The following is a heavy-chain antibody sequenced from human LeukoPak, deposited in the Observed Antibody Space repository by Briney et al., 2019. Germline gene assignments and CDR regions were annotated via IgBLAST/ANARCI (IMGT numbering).Heavy chain of an antibody. CDR3: AKGRAPYFDY. CDR2: ISGSGGST. Sequence: PGGSLRLSCAASGFTFSSYEMNWVRQAPGKGLEWVSAISGSGGSTYYADSVKGRFTISRDNSKNTLYLQMNSLRAEDTAVYYCAKGRAPYFDYWGQGTLVTVSS. J-gene: IGHJ4*02. V-gene: IGHV3-23*01. CDR1: GFTFSSYE.